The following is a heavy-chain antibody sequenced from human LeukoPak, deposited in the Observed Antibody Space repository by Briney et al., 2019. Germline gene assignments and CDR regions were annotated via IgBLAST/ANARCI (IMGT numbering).Heavy chain of an antibody. CDR1: GYIFTSYG. J-gene: IGHJ4*02. D-gene: IGHD6-19*01. Sequence: ASVKVSCKASGYIFTSYGISWVRQAPGQGLEWTGWISPYSGNTNYAQKLQGRVTMTTDTSTSTAHMELRSLRSDDTAVYSCARVVDSSGWYAFDYWGQGTLVTVSS. V-gene: IGHV1-18*01. CDR3: ARVVDSSGWYAFDY. CDR2: ISPYSGNT.